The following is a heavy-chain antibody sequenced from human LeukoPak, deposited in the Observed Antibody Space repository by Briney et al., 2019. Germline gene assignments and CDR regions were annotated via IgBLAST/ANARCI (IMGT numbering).Heavy chain of an antibody. CDR1: GYTFTGYY. D-gene: IGHD3-22*01. CDR3: ARAYYYDSSGYPTSHFDY. J-gene: IGHJ4*02. Sequence: GASVKVSCKASGYTFTGYYMHWVRQAPGQGLEWMGWINPNSGGTNYAQKFQGRVTMTRDTSTSTVYMELSSLRSEDTAVYYCARAYYYDSSGYPTSHFDYWGQGTLVTVSS. CDR2: INPNSGGT. V-gene: IGHV1-2*02.